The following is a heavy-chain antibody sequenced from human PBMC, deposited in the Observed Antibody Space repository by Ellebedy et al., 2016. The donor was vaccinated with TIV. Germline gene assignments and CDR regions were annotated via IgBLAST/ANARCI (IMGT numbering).Heavy chain of an antibody. CDR1: GFTFSNYW. Sequence: GESLKISCAASGFTFSNYWMNSVRQAPGKGLEWVANIKEDGSEKYYVDSVKGRFTISRDNAKNSLYLQMNSLRAEDTAVYHCARGMRVMSYYYGMDVWGQGTTVTVSS. CDR2: IKEDGSEK. CDR3: ARGMRVMSYYYGMDV. D-gene: IGHD3-16*01. J-gene: IGHJ6*02. V-gene: IGHV3-7*04.